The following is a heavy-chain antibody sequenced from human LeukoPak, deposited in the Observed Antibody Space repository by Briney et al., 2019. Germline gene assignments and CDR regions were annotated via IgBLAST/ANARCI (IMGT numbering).Heavy chain of an antibody. J-gene: IGHJ3*02. Sequence: GGSLRLSCAASGFTFNTYGMSWVRQAPGKGLEWVSGMSGSGGATYYADSVKGRFTVHRDDPHNTLYLQMNSVRAEDTAVYYCARDWGAFDIWGQGTMVTVSS. CDR3: ARDWGAFDI. CDR2: MSGSGGAT. CDR1: GFTFNTYG. D-gene: IGHD3-16*01. V-gene: IGHV3-23*01.